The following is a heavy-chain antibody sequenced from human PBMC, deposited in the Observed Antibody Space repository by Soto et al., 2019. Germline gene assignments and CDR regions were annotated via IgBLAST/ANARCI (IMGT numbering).Heavy chain of an antibody. CDR3: ARSLTWIAAADWYFDL. Sequence: GGSLRLSCAASGFTFSDYYMSWIRQAPGKGLGWVSYISSSGSTIYYADSVKGRFTISRDNAKNSLYLQMNSLRAEDTAVYYCARSLTWIAAADWYFDLWGRGTLVTVSS. V-gene: IGHV3-11*01. J-gene: IGHJ2*01. D-gene: IGHD6-13*01. CDR1: GFTFSDYY. CDR2: ISSSGSTI.